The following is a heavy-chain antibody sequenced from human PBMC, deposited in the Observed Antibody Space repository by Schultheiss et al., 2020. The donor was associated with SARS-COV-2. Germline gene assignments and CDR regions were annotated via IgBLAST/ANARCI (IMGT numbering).Heavy chain of an antibody. Sequence: GSLRLSCAVYGGSFSGYYWSWIRQPPGKGLEWIGEINHSGSTNYNPSLKSRVTISVDTSKNQFSLKLSSVTAADTAVYYCARQEGGYYPAEYFQHWGQGTLVTVSS. CDR1: GGSFSGYY. V-gene: IGHV4-34*01. CDR2: INHSGST. J-gene: IGHJ1*01. CDR3: ARQEGGYYPAEYFQH. D-gene: IGHD3-22*01.